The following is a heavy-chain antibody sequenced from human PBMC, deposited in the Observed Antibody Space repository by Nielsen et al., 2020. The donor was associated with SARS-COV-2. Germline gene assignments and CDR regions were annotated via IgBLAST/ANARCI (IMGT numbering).Heavy chain of an antibody. Sequence: GESLKISCAASGFIFSNYRMHWVRQAPGKGLVWVSHINPDETKTTYADSVKGRFTISRDNAKDSMYLQMNSLRAEDTAVYYCARRWYGSGSDREAFDIWGRGTMVTISS. V-gene: IGHV3-74*03. CDR2: INPDETKT. D-gene: IGHD3-10*01. J-gene: IGHJ3*02. CDR1: GFIFSNYR. CDR3: ARRWYGSGSDREAFDI.